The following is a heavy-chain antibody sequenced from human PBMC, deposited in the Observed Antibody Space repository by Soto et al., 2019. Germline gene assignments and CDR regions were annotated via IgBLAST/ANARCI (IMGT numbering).Heavy chain of an antibody. CDR3: AKEVVAAAYVENSPFDL. D-gene: IGHD5-12*01. CDR1: GFTFSSYA. Sequence: EVQLLESGGDLVQPGGSLTLSCAASGFTFSSYAMGWVRQAPGTGLEWVSVIDGSGGDIYLADSVKGRFTISRDNSKSTLFLHMSRLGAEDPGRYYCAKEVVAAAYVENSPFDLWGQGTMVTVYS. V-gene: IGHV3-23*01. CDR2: IDGSGGDI. J-gene: IGHJ4*02.